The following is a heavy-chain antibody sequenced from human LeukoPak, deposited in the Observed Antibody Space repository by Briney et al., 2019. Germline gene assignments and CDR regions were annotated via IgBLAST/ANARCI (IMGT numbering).Heavy chain of an antibody. Sequence: ASVKVSCKVSGYSFNDLSVHWVRQAPGKGLQWMGGYYPEYGDTIYAQNFQGRLTMTEDTSTATAFMEVSSLRSEDTAVYYCTAVSLLRGYDVLTFYSYPNYFDFWGQGTLVTVSS. CDR2: YYPEYGDT. CDR3: TAVSLLRGYDVLTFYSYPNYFDF. J-gene: IGHJ4*02. V-gene: IGHV1-24*01. CDR1: GYSFNDLS. D-gene: IGHD3-9*01.